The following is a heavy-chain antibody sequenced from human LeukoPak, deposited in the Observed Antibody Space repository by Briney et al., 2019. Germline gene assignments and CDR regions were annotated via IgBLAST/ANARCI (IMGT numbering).Heavy chain of an antibody. CDR3: ATYLGGVAYYFDC. CDR2: IQYDGSNK. D-gene: IGHD2-8*02. J-gene: IGHJ4*02. V-gene: IGHV3-30*02. CDR1: GFTFSSYG. Sequence: GGSLRLSCAASGFTFSSYGMHWVRQAPGKGLEWVAFIQYDGSNKYSADSVKGRFTISRDNSKNTLYLQMNSLRAEDTAVYYCATYLGGVAYYFDCWGQGTLVTVSS.